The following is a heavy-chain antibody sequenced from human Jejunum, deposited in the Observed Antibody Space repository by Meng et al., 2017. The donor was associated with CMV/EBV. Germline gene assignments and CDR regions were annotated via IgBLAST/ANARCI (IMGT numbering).Heavy chain of an antibody. CDR2: IPYDENYK. CDR1: FSFYG. J-gene: IGHJ6*02. V-gene: IGHV3-30*02. D-gene: IGHD4-17*01. Sequence: FSFYGMFWFRQAPGKGLEVVSYIPYDENYKYHSTSLPLRFPLSHSDSKNTLYLQMNSLRAEDTAVYYCAKEGHSDFGFTYYEMDVWGQGTTVTVSS. CDR3: AKEGHSDFGFTYYEMDV.